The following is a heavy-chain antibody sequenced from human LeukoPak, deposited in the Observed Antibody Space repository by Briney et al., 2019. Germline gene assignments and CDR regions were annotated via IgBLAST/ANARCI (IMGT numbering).Heavy chain of an antibody. CDR1: GFTFSSYS. V-gene: IGHV3-48*01. CDR3: TTDTWYSAGH. D-gene: IGHD2-15*01. CDR2: FNNVDKTI. Sequence: GGSLRLSCAASGFTFSSYSMNWVRQAPGKGPEWVSYFNNVDKTIQYADSVKGRFTISSDNAKNSLYLQMNSLRAEDTAIYYCTTDTWYSAGHWGQGTLVTVSS. J-gene: IGHJ4*02.